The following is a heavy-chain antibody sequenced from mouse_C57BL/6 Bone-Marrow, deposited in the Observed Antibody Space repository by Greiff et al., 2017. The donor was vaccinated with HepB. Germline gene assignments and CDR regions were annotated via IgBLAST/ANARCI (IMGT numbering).Heavy chain of an antibody. Sequence: QVQLQQPGAELVKPGASVKMSCKASGYTFTSYWITWVKQRPGQGLEWIGDIYPGSGSTNYNEKFKSKATLTVDTSSSTAYMQLSSLTSEDSAVYYCARCYYGSSGDYYAMDYWGQGTSVTVSS. V-gene: IGHV1-55*01. D-gene: IGHD1-1*01. CDR1: GYTFTSYW. J-gene: IGHJ4*01. CDR3: ARCYYGSSGDYYAMDY. CDR2: IYPGSGST.